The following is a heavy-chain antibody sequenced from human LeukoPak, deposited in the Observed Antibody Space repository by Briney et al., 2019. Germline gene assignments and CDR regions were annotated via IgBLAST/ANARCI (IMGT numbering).Heavy chain of an antibody. Sequence: PGGSLRLSCAASGFTVSNTYMSWVRQAPGKGLEWVSLIYSGGGTYSADSVKGRFTISRDSAKNSLYLQMSSLRDEDTAVYYCARDAGNSGYGMDVWGQGTTVTVSS. J-gene: IGHJ6*02. V-gene: IGHV3-53*01. CDR1: GFTVSNTY. CDR2: IYSGGGT. CDR3: ARDAGNSGYGMDV. D-gene: IGHD5-12*01.